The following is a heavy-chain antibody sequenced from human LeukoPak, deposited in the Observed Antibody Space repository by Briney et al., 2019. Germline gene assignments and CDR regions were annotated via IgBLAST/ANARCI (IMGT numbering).Heavy chain of an antibody. CDR2: MNPNSGNT. CDR1: VYTFTSYD. D-gene: IGHD2-15*01. J-gene: IGHJ5*02. CDR3: ARGKGGVVVVAAINWFDP. V-gene: IGHV1-8*01. Sequence: GASVKVSCKASVYTFTSYDINWVRQATGQGLEWMGWMNPNSGNTGYAQKFQGRVTMTRNTSISTAYMELSSLRSEDTAVYYCARGKGGVVVVAAINWFDPWGQGTLVTVSS.